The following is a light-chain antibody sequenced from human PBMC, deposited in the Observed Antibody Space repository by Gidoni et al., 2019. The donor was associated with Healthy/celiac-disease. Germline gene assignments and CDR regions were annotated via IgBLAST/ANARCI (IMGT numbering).Light chain of an antibody. J-gene: IGLJ2*01. Sequence: QSVLTQPPSVPAAPGQRVTISCTGSSSNIGAGYDVHWYQQLPGTAPKLLIYGNSNRPSGVPDRFSGSKSGTSASLAITGLQAEDEADYYCQSYDSSLSGYVVFGGGTKLTVL. V-gene: IGLV1-40*01. CDR2: GNS. CDR1: SSNIGAGYD. CDR3: QSYDSSLSGYVV.